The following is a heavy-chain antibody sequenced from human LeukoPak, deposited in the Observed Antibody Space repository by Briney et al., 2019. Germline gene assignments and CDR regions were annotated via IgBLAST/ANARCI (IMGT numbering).Heavy chain of an antibody. D-gene: IGHD3-9*01. CDR1: GFTFSSYG. V-gene: IGHV3-30*02. CDR3: AKDLGPYDILTGPDY. Sequence: PGGSLRLSCAASGFTFSSYGMHWVRQAPGKGLEWVAFIRYDGSNKYYADSVKGRFTISRDNSKNTLYLQMNSLRAEDTAVYCCAKDLGPYDILTGPDYWGQGTLVTVSS. J-gene: IGHJ4*02. CDR2: IRYDGSNK.